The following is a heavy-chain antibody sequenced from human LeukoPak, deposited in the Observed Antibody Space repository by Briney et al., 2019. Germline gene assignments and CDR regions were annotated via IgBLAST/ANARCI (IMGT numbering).Heavy chain of an antibody. Sequence: PGRSLRLSCAASGCTFSSYGMHWVRQAPGKGLEWVAVIWYDGSNKYYADSVKGRFTISRDNSKNTLYLQMNSLRAEDTAVYYCARVGYYDFWSGYYYYYYYMDVWGKGTTVTVSS. CDR1: GCTFSSYG. V-gene: IGHV3-33*01. D-gene: IGHD3-3*01. CDR3: ARVGYYDFWSGYYYYYYYMDV. J-gene: IGHJ6*03. CDR2: IWYDGSNK.